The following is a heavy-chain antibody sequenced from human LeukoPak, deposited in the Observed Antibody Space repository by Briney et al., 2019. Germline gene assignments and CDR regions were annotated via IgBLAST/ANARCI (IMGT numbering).Heavy chain of an antibody. J-gene: IGHJ5*02. V-gene: IGHV3-74*01. CDR1: GFTLSSYW. CDR2: INSDGSST. CDR3: ARLLECTSTSCYEGWFDP. D-gene: IGHD2-2*01. Sequence: AGGSLRLSCVAPGFTLSSYWMHWVRQTPGKGLVWVSRINSDGSSTSYADSVKGRFTVSRDNAKNTLYLQMNSLRAEDTAVYYCARLLECTSTSCYEGWFDPWGQGTLVTVSS.